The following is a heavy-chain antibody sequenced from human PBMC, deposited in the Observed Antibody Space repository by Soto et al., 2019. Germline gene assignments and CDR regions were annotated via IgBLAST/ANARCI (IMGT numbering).Heavy chain of an antibody. Sequence: GASVKVSCKASGGTFSSYAISWVRQAPGQGLEWMGGIIPIFGTANYAQKFQGRVTITADESTSTAYMELSSLRSEDTAVYYCARDRYDSSGYLHYYYYGMDVWGQGTTVTVSS. V-gene: IGHV1-69*13. D-gene: IGHD3-22*01. CDR3: ARDRYDSSGYLHYYYYGMDV. CDR2: IIPIFGTA. CDR1: GGTFSSYA. J-gene: IGHJ6*02.